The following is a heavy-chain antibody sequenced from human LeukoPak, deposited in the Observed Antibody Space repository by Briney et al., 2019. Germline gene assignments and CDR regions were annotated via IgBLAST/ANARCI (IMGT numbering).Heavy chain of an antibody. CDR1: GFTFSGYS. Sequence: QPGGSLRLSCAASGFTFSGYSMNWVRQAPGKGLEWVSYISTSSSTIYYADSVKGRFTISRDNAKNSLYLQMNSLRAEDTAVYYCARDPGFLEIDYWGQGTLVTVSS. J-gene: IGHJ4*02. V-gene: IGHV3-48*01. CDR3: ARDPGFLEIDY. D-gene: IGHD2/OR15-2a*01. CDR2: ISTSSSTI.